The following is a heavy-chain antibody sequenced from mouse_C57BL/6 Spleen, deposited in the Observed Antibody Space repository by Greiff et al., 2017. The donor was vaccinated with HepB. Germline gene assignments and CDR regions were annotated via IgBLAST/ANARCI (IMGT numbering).Heavy chain of an antibody. J-gene: IGHJ1*03. CDR2: IDPSDSYT. D-gene: IGHD2-1*01. CDR1: GYTFTSYW. Sequence: VQLQQSGAELVMPGASVKLSCKASGYTFTSYWMHWVKQRPGQGLEWIGEIDPSDSYTNYNQKFKGKSTLTVDKSSSTAYMQLSSLTSEDSAVYYCAYGNPYWYFDVWGTGTTVTVSS. V-gene: IGHV1-69*01. CDR3: AYGNPYWYFDV.